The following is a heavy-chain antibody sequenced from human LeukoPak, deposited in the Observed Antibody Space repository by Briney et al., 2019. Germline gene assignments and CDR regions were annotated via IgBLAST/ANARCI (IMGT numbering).Heavy chain of an antibody. CDR2: IYYSGST. V-gene: IGHV4-59*01. CDR1: GGSISSYY. D-gene: IGHD3-3*01. CDR3: ARGSVLEWLLYAFDI. J-gene: IGHJ3*02. Sequence: SETLSLTCTVSGGSISSYYWSWIRQPPGKGLEWIGYIYYSGSTNYNPSLKSRVTISVDTSKNQFSLKLSSVTAADTAVYYCARGSVLEWLLYAFDIWGQGTMVTVSS.